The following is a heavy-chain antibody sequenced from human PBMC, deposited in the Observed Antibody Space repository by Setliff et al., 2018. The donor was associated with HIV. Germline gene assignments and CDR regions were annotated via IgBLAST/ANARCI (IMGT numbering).Heavy chain of an antibody. CDR2: VSDSGTT. J-gene: IGHJ4*02. Sequence: SETLSLTCTASGGSISSSSYYWGWIRQPPGKGLEWIGEVSDSGTTNYSPSLKSRVTISVDTSKNQFSLTLTSVTAADTAVYYCARQQHSSDLKIWNYWGQGTLVTVSS. D-gene: IGHD6-19*01. V-gene: IGHV4-39*01. CDR3: ARQQHSSDLKIWNY. CDR1: GGSISSSSYY.